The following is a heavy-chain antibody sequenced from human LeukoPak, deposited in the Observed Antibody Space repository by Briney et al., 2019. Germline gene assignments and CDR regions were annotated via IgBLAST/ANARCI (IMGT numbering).Heavy chain of an antibody. CDR1: GYTFTIYT. V-gene: IGHV7-4-1*02. Sequence: ASVKVSFKASGYTFTIYTMKWVRPAPGQGLGWMWWIKINTGNPTYSQRFTGRFVFSLDTTVSTPYLQISSLKAEDTAVYYCARGGMITLGGVTLIYFDYWGQGTLVTVSS. J-gene: IGHJ4*02. D-gene: IGHD3-16*01. CDR2: IKINTGNP. CDR3: ARGGMITLGGVTLIYFDY.